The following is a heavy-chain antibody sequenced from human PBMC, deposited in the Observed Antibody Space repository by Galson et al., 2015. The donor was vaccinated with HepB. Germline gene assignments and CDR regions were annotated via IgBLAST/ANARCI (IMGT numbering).Heavy chain of an antibody. J-gene: IGHJ6*03. CDR2: INPNSGGT. CDR1: GYTFTGYY. V-gene: IGHV1-2*02. Sequence: SVKVSCKASGYTFTGYYMHWVRQAPGQGLEWMGWINPNSGGTNYAQKFQGRVTMTRDTSISTAYMELSRLRSDDTAVYYCARDWGQLVQFYYYYYYMDAWGKGTTVTVSS. CDR3: ARDWGQLVQFYYYYYYMDA. D-gene: IGHD6-13*01.